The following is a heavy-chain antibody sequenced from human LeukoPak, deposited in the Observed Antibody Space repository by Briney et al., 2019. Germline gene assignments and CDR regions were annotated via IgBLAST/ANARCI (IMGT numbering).Heavy chain of an antibody. V-gene: IGHV3-53*01. J-gene: IGHJ4*02. CDR3: ALTGAYAFDY. Sequence: HPGGSLRLSCAASGFTVSSNYMSWVRQAPGKGLEWVSVIYSGGSTYYADSVKGRFTISRDTSKNTLYLQMNSLRAEDTAVYYCALTGAYAFDYWGQGTLVTVSS. CDR1: GFTVSSNY. CDR2: IYSGGST. D-gene: IGHD1-14*01.